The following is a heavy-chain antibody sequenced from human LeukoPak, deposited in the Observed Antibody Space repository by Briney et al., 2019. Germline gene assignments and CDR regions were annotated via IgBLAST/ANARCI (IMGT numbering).Heavy chain of an antibody. CDR3: AKDWSNWDHDAFDI. CDR1: GFTFSSYA. D-gene: IGHD7-27*01. CDR2: ISYDGSNK. V-gene: IGHV3-30-3*01. Sequence: GGSLGLSCAASGFTFSSYAMHWVRQAPGKGLEWVAVISYDGSNKYYADSVKGRFTISRDNSKNTLYLQMNSLRAEDTAVYYCAKDWSNWDHDAFDIWGQGTMVTVSS. J-gene: IGHJ3*02.